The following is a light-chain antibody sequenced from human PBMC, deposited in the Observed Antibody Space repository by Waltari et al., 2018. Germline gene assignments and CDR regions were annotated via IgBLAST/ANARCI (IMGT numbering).Light chain of an antibody. CDR2: GAS. CDR3: QQYGSSPLT. CDR1: QSVSSSY. J-gene: IGKJ4*01. V-gene: IGKV3-20*01. Sequence: EIVLTQSPGTLSLSPGERATLSCRASQSVSSSYLAWYQQKPGQATRLLIYGASSRATCIPDRFSGSGSGTDFTLTISILEPEDFAVYYCQQYGSSPLTFGGGTKVEIK.